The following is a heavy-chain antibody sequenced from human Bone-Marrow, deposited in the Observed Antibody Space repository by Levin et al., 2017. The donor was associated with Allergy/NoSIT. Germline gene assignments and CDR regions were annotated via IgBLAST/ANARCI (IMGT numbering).Heavy chain of an antibody. CDR3: TTQHEYSSSSSFAY. V-gene: IGHV3-15*01. J-gene: IGHJ4*02. D-gene: IGHD6-6*01. Sequence: GGSLRLSCAASGFTFSNAWMSWVRQAPGKGLEWVGRIKSKTDGGTTDYAAPVKGRFTISRDDSKNTLYLQMNSLKTEDTAVYYCTTQHEYSSSSSFAYWGQGTLVTVSS. CDR1: GFTFSNAW. CDR2: IKSKTDGGTT.